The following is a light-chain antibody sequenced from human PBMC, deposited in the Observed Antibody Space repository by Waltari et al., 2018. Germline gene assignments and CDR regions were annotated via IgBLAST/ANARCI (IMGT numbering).Light chain of an antibody. CDR1: KNINTY. Sequence: DIQMTQSPSSLSASVGDRVTITCRASKNINTYLNWYQQKVGRAPKLLIYATSSLQSGVPSRFSGSGSGTHFTLTINSLQPEDFATYSCQQSYTTPRTFGQGTNLEIK. CDR2: ATS. CDR3: QQSYTTPRT. J-gene: IGKJ2*01. V-gene: IGKV1-39*01.